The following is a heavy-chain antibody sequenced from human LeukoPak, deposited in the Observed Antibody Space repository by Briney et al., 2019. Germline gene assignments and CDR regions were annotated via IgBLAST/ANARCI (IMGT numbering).Heavy chain of an antibody. V-gene: IGHV4-4*09. Sequence: SETLSLTCTVSGGSISSYYWSWIRQPPGKGLEWIGYIYTSGSTNYNPSLKSRVTISVDTSKNQFSLKLSSVTAADTAVYYCASSYFGYTLDYWGQGTLVTVSS. CDR3: ASSYFGYTLDY. CDR1: GGSISSYY. D-gene: IGHD3-10*01. J-gene: IGHJ4*02. CDR2: IYTSGST.